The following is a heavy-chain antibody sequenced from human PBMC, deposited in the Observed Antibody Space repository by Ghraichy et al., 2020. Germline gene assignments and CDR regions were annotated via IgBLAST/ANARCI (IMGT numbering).Heavy chain of an antibody. D-gene: IGHD3-10*01. V-gene: IGHV1-46*01. CDR2: INPSGGST. J-gene: IGHJ4*02. CDR3: ARDMNYGSGSYYNVPFDY. CDR1: GYTFTSYY. Sequence: ASVKDSCKASGYTFTSYYMHWVRQAPGQGLEWMGIINPSGGSTSYAQKFQGRVTMTRDTSTSTVYMELSSLRSEDTAVYYCARDMNYGSGSYYNVPFDYWGQGTLVTVSS.